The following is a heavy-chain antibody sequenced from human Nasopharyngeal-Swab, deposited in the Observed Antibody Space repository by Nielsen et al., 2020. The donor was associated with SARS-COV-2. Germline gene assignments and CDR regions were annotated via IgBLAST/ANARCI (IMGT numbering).Heavy chain of an antibody. J-gene: IGHJ4*02. D-gene: IGHD5-12*01. CDR3: ARSSHQSEGYAFDY. CDR2: ISSSGSTI. Sequence: GESLKISCAASGFTFSDYYMSWIRQAPGKGLEWVSYISSSGSTIYYADSVKGRFTISRDNAKNSLYLQMSSLRAEDTAVYYCARSSHQSEGYAFDYWGQGTLVTVSS. V-gene: IGHV3-11*01. CDR1: GFTFSDYY.